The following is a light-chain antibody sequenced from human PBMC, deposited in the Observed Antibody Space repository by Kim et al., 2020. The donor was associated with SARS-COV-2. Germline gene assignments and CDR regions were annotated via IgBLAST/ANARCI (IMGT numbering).Light chain of an antibody. CDR1: SSDVGGYNY. CDR3: SSYAGSSYV. Sequence: PGQSVTVSCTGPSSDVGGYNYVSWYQQHPGKTPKLMIYDVNKRPSGVPDRFSGSKSGNTASLTVSGLQAEDEADYYCSSYAGSSYVFGTGTKVTVL. J-gene: IGLJ1*01. CDR2: DVN. V-gene: IGLV2-8*01.